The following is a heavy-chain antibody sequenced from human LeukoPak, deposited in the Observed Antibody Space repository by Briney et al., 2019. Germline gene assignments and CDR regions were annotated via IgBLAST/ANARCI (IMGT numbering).Heavy chain of an antibody. D-gene: IGHD5-12*01. CDR2: ISGSGDST. V-gene: IGHV3-23*01. J-gene: IGHJ4*02. CDR3: ARVGYSGYDYDY. Sequence: GGSLRLSCEASGFTFSSYAMSWVRQAPGKGLEWVSVISGSGDSTYHADSVEGRCTISRDNSKDALYLQMNSLRAEDTAVYYCARVGYSGYDYDYWGQGTLVTVSS. CDR1: GFTFSSYA.